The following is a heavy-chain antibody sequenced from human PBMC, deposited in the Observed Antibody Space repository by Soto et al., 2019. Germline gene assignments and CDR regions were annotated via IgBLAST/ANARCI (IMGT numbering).Heavy chain of an antibody. CDR2: INPKSGGT. Sequence: ASVKVSCMTSGYTFSAYYMHWVRQAPGQGLEWMGWINPKSGGTLYAQKFQGRVTMTRDTSISTAYMELSRLRSDDTAVYYCARGGTFAYDTSGYSVYWGQGTLVTVS. J-gene: IGHJ4*02. CDR1: GYTFSAYY. CDR3: ARGGTFAYDTSGYSVY. D-gene: IGHD3-22*01. V-gene: IGHV1-2*02.